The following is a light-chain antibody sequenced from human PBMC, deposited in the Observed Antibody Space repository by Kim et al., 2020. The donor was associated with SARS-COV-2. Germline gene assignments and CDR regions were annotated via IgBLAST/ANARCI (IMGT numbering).Light chain of an antibody. CDR2: AAS. Sequence: GDRVTITFRASQDISNYLPWFKLTPGNAPKLLIEAASALHPGVPSRFSGSGSGTDFTLTVTSLQPEDVATYYCQKCDSAPWTFGQGTKVDIK. CDR3: QKCDSAPWT. V-gene: IGKV1-27*01. J-gene: IGKJ1*01. CDR1: QDISNY.